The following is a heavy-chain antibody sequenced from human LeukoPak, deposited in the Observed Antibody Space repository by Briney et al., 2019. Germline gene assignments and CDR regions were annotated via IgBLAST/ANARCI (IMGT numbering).Heavy chain of an antibody. J-gene: IGHJ4*02. Sequence: SETLSLTCAVYGGSFSGYYWSWIRQPPGKGLEWIGEINHSGSTNYNPSLKSRVTISVDTSKNQFSLKLSSVTAADTAVYYCARESRGYYYGSGSYYNVYAFDYWGQGTLVTVSS. CDR2: INHSGST. CDR1: GGSFSGYY. D-gene: IGHD3-10*01. V-gene: IGHV4-34*01. CDR3: ARESRGYYYGSGSYYNVYAFDY.